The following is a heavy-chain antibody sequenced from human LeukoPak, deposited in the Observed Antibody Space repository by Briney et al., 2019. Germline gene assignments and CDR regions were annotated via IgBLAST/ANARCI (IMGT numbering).Heavy chain of an antibody. Sequence: AGESLKISCKGSGNSFTNYWIGWVRQMPGKGLEWMGIIYPGDSDTRYGPSFQGQVTISADKSISTAYLQWSSLKASDTAMYYCARIYLEQWLGYWGQGTLVTVSS. CDR1: GNSFTNYW. CDR3: ARIYLEQWLGY. D-gene: IGHD6-19*01. J-gene: IGHJ4*02. CDR2: IYPGDSDT. V-gene: IGHV5-51*01.